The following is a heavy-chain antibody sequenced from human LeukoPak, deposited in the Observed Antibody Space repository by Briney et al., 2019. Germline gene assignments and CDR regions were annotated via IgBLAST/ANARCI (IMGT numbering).Heavy chain of an antibody. CDR1: GASISSNCLY. J-gene: IGHJ5*01. V-gene: IGHV4-39*01. Sequence: PSETLSLTCTVSGASISSNCLYWGRIRQPPGKGLEWVGPIYYSGDTFYNPTHNRRVTMSVDTSASQFSRKRPAVTAAETAVYYCAVLLYRHYHWFDSWGRGTLVSVSS. CDR2: IYYSGDT. D-gene: IGHD3-16*02. CDR3: AVLLYRHYHWFDS.